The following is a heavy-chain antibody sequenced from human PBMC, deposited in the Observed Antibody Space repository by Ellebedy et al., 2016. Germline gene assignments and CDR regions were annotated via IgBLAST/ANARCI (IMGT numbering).Heavy chain of an antibody. D-gene: IGHD3-9*01. CDR1: GFTFTSSA. CDR2: IVVGSGNT. V-gene: IGHV1-58*01. Sequence: SVKVSXXASGFTFTSSAVQWVRQARGQRLEWIGWIVVGSGNTNYAQKFQERVTITRDMSTSTAYMELSSLRSEDTAVYYCAAGAGYDILTGYFVPSFDYWGQGTLVTVSS. J-gene: IGHJ4*02. CDR3: AAGAGYDILTGYFVPSFDY.